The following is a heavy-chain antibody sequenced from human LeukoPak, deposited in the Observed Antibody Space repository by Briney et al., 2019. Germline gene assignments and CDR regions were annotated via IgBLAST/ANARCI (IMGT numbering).Heavy chain of an antibody. CDR3: AKSWVYYYDSSDYYFDY. J-gene: IGHJ4*02. CDR1: GITLSNYG. CDR2: ISGSGGST. D-gene: IGHD3-22*01. Sequence: GGSLRLSCGVSGITLSNYGMSWVRQAPGKGLEWVSAISGSGGSTYYADSVKGRFTISRDNSKNTLYLQMNSLRAEDTAVYYCAKSWVYYYDSSDYYFDYWGQGTLVTVSS. V-gene: IGHV3-23*01.